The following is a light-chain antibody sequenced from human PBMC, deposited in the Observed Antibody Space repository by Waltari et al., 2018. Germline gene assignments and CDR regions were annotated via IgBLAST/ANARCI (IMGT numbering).Light chain of an antibody. V-gene: IGLV2-23*01. CDR2: EGS. CDR3: CSYAGSSTWV. CDR1: TSTVGSYNL. J-gene: IGLJ3*02. Sequence: QSALTQPASVSGSPGKSITISCSGTTSTVGSYNLVPWYQQHPGKAPRLIIYEGSARPSGISNRFSGSTSANTASLTISGLQTEDEADYYCCSYAGSSTWVFGGGTKVTVL.